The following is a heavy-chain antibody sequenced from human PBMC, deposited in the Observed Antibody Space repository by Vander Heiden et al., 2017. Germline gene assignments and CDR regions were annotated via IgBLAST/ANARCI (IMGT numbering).Heavy chain of an antibody. Sequence: EVQLVESGGGLVQPGGSLRLSCAASGFTFSSYWMSWVRQAPGKGLECVANIKQDGSEKYYVDSVKGRFTISRDNAKNSLYLQMNSLRAEDTAVYYCARDSLGYCSGGSCWANWFDPWGQGTLVTVSS. CDR1: GFTFSSYW. V-gene: IGHV3-7*01. CDR3: ARDSLGYCSGGSCWANWFDP. J-gene: IGHJ5*02. D-gene: IGHD2-15*01. CDR2: IKQDGSEK.